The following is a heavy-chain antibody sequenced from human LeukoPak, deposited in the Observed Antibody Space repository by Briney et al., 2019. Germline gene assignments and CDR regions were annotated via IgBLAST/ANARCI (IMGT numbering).Heavy chain of an antibody. CDR2: IDPSDSYT. Sequence: GESLKISCKGSGYSFTNYWIGWVRQMPGKGLEWMGRIDPSDSYTNYSPSFQGHVTISADKSISTAFLQWTSLKASDSAIYYCARQGGGGDSLDYWGQGTLVTVSS. D-gene: IGHD2-21*02. J-gene: IGHJ4*02. CDR3: ARQGGGGDSLDY. V-gene: IGHV5-10-1*01. CDR1: GYSFTNYW.